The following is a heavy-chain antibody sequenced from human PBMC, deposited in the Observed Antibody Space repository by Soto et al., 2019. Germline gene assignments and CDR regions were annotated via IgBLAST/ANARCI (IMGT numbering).Heavy chain of an antibody. Sequence: QVQLVESGGGVVQPGGSLRLSCAASGFTFSSYAMHWVRQAPGKGLEWVAVISYDGSNKYYADSVKGRFTISRDNSKNTLYLQMNSLRAEDTAVYYCAKRGGYCTNGVCYYGMDVWGQGTTVTVSS. CDR3: AKRGGYCTNGVCYYGMDV. CDR1: GFTFSSYA. CDR2: ISYDGSNK. V-gene: IGHV3-30-3*02. D-gene: IGHD2-8*01. J-gene: IGHJ6*02.